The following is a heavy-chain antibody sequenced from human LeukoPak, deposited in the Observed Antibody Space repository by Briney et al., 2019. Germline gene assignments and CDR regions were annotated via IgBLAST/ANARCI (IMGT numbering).Heavy chain of an antibody. Sequence: ASVKVSCKASGYTFTSYDINWVRQATGQGLEWMGWMNPNSGNTGYAQKFQGRVTMTRNTSISTAYMELSSLRSEDTAVYYCATNPLWFGELLYESDYWGQGTLVTVSS. CDR3: ATNPLWFGELLYESDY. CDR2: MNPNSGNT. J-gene: IGHJ4*02. CDR1: GYTFTSYD. D-gene: IGHD3-10*01. V-gene: IGHV1-8*01.